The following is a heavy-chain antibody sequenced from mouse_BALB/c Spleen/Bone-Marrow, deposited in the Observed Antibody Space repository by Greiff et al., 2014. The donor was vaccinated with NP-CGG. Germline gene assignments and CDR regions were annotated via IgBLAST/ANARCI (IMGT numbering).Heavy chain of an antibody. V-gene: IGHV5-17*02. J-gene: IGHJ4*01. Sequence: EVQVVESGGGLVQPGGFRKLSCAASGYTFSSFGMHWVRQAPEKGLEWVGYISSGSSGNYYADKVKGRFTMSRDNPKNTLVLQMTSLRSEDMAMYYCVRGELERRYCYAMDYWGQGTSLTVSS. CDR2: ISSGSSGN. CDR1: GYTFSSFG. D-gene: IGHD4-1*01. CDR3: VRGELERRYCYAMDY.